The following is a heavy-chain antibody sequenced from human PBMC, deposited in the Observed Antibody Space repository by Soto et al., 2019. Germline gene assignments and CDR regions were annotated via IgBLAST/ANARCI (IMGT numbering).Heavy chain of an antibody. V-gene: IGHV1-69*01. CDR2: IIPIFGTT. J-gene: IGHJ3*02. Sequence: QVQLVQSGAEVKKPGSSVKVSCKASGGTFSSYAISWVRQAPGQGLEWMGGIIPIFGTTNYAQKFQGRVTVTADESTSTAYMELSRLRSEDTAVYYCARGPKKNTGMNAFDIWGQGTMVTVSS. CDR3: ARGPKKNTGMNAFDI. D-gene: IGHD1-26*01. CDR1: GGTFSSYA.